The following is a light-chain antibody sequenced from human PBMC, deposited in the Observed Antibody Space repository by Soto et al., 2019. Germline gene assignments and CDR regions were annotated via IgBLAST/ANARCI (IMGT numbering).Light chain of an antibody. CDR3: QQYGSSPLT. CDR2: GAS. Sequence: EIVLTQSPGTLSLSPGERATLSCRASQSVSSSYLAWYQQKPGQASRLLIYGASSRATGIPDRFSGSGSGTDFTLTISRLEPEDFAVYYCQQYGSSPLTFGGGTKVDI. CDR1: QSVSSSY. V-gene: IGKV3-20*01. J-gene: IGKJ4*01.